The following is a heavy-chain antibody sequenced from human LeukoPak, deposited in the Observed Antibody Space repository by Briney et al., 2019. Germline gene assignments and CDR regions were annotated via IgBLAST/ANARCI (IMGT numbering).Heavy chain of an antibody. J-gene: IGHJ4*02. CDR1: GGSISSSSYY. V-gene: IGHV4-39*01. Sequence: SETLSLTCTVPGGSISSSSYYWGWISQPPGKGLEWMGSIYYSGSTYYNPSLKSRDNISVATSKNQFSLKLSSVTAADTAVYYCARLTKGNFDYWGQGTLVTVSS. CDR3: ARLTKGNFDY. CDR2: IYYSGST. D-gene: IGHD4-11*01.